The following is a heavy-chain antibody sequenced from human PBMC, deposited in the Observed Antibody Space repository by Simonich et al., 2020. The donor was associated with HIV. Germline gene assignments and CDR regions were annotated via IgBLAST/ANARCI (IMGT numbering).Heavy chain of an antibody. CDR3: ARLTAGGLGEYFQH. Sequence: QVQLQQWGAGLLKPSETLSLTCAVYGGSFSGYYWSWIRQPPGKGLVWIGEITHSESTNDNPSLKSRVTISVDTSKNQFSLKLSSVTAADTAVYYCARLTAGGLGEYFQHWGQGTLVTVSS. CDR1: GGSFSGYY. D-gene: IGHD6-13*01. J-gene: IGHJ1*01. CDR2: ITHSEST. V-gene: IGHV4-34*01.